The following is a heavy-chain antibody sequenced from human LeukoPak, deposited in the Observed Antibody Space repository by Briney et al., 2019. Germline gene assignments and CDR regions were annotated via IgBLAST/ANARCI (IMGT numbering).Heavy chain of an antibody. J-gene: IGHJ3*02. CDR1: GGSFSGYY. V-gene: IGHV4-34*01. D-gene: IGHD3-9*01. Sequence: SETLSLTCAVYGGSFSGYYWSWIRQPPGKGLEWIGEINHSGSTNYNPSLKSRVTISVDTSKNQFSLKLSSVTAADTAVYCCARRSRLLRYFDWLGDAFDIWGQGTMVTVSS. CDR3: ARRSRLLRYFDWLGDAFDI. CDR2: INHSGST.